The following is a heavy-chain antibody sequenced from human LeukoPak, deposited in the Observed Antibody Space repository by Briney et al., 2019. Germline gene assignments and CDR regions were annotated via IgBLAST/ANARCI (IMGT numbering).Heavy chain of an antibody. CDR2: IIPIFGTA. D-gene: IGHD2-8*01. Sequence: SVTVSFKASGGTFIIYAISWVRQAPGQGLEWMGGIIPIFGTANYAQKFQGRVTITADESTSTAYMELSSLRSEDTAVYYCASACTNGVCYTEGWFDPGAREPWSPSPQ. V-gene: IGHV1-69*13. CDR3: ASACTNGVCYTEGWFDP. CDR1: GGTFIIYA. J-gene: IGHJ5*02.